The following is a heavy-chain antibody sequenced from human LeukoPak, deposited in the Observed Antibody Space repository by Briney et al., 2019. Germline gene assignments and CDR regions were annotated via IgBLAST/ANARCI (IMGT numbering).Heavy chain of an antibody. Sequence: ASVTVSCKASGYTFTSYDINWVRQATGQGLEWMGWMNPNSGNTGYAQKFQGRVTMTSNTSISTAYMELSSLRSEDTAVYYCARGGRSPITIFGVVIRDNYYYYMDVWGKGTTVTVSS. D-gene: IGHD3-3*01. J-gene: IGHJ6*03. V-gene: IGHV1-8*01. CDR3: ARGGRSPITIFGVVIRDNYYYYMDV. CDR1: GYTFTSYD. CDR2: MNPNSGNT.